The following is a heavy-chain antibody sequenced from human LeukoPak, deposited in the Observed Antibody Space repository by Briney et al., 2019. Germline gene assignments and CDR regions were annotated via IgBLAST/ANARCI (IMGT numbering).Heavy chain of an antibody. CDR2: IYIDGST. V-gene: IGHV3-53*05. J-gene: IGHJ4*02. Sequence: PGGSLRLSCAASGVPVSSNFMTWVRQAPGEGLEGVSVIYIDGSTYYADSVKGRFTISRDNSRNTLYLQMNSLRPEDTAVYYCARLPRYWGQGTLVTVSS. CDR3: ARLPRY. CDR1: GVPVSSNF.